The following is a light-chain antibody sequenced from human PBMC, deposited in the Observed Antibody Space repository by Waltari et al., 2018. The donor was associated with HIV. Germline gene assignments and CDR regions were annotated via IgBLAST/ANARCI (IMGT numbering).Light chain of an antibody. V-gene: IGLV2-14*01. CDR2: DVS. CDR3: SSYTTMYTWV. J-gene: IGLJ3*02. CDR1: SSDIGEYNY. Sequence: QSALTQPASVSGSPGQSITISCTGTSSDIGEYNYVSWFQHHPTKAPKLIIFDVSYRPSGVSNRFSGSKSGNTSSLTISGLQAEDEADYYCSSYTTMYTWVFGGGTKLTVL.